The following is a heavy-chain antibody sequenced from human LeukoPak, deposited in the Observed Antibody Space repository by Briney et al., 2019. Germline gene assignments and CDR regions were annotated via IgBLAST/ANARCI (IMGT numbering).Heavy chain of an antibody. CDR1: GATFSSYT. D-gene: IGHD2-2*02. Sequence: SVKLSCKASGATFSSYTISWVRQAPGQGLEWMGRIIPILGIANYAQKFQGRVTITADKSTSTAYMELSSLRSEDTAVYYCAREGYCSSTSCYTYYYGMDLWGQGTTITVSS. J-gene: IGHJ6*02. CDR3: AREGYCSSTSCYTYYYGMDL. CDR2: IIPILGIA. V-gene: IGHV1-69*04.